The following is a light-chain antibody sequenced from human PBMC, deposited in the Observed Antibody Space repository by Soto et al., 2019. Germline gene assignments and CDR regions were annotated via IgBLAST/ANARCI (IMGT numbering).Light chain of an antibody. J-gene: IGLJ1*01. Sequence: QPVLTQPPSVSGAPGQRVTISCTGSSSNIGAGYDVHWYQQLPGTAPKLLIYGNSNRPSGVPDRFSGSKSGTSASLAFTGLQAEDEADYYCQSYDSSRYVFGTGTKLTVL. CDR3: QSYDSSRYV. CDR2: GNS. V-gene: IGLV1-40*01. CDR1: SSNIGAGYD.